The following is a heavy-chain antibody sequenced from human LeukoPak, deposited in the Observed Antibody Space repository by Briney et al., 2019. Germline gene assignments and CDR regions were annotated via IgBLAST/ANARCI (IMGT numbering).Heavy chain of an antibody. J-gene: IGHJ3*02. D-gene: IGHD4/OR15-4a*01. CDR1: GFTFTSYV. CDR3: AKDRANSYAFDI. Sequence: GGSLRLSCAASGFTFTSYVMSWVRQAPGKGLEWVSTISGSGVSVYYADSVKGRFTLSRDNSKNTLYLQMNSLRGEDTAVYYCAKDRANSYAFDIWGQGTMVTVSS. CDR2: ISGSGVSV. V-gene: IGHV3-23*01.